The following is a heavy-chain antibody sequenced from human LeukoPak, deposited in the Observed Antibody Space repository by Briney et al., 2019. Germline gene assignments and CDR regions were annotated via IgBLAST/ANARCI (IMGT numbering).Heavy chain of an antibody. CDR3: ARVGDSSGYSVLDS. J-gene: IGHJ4*02. V-gene: IGHV4-59*01. D-gene: IGHD3-22*01. Sequence: KPSETLSLTCTVSGGSISGYYWSWIRRPPGKGLEWIGHIYYSGSADYNASLKSRATMFVDTSKNEFSLTLRSVTAADTDVYYCARVGDSSGYSVLDSWGQGTLVTVSS. CDR1: GGSISGYY. CDR2: IYYSGSA.